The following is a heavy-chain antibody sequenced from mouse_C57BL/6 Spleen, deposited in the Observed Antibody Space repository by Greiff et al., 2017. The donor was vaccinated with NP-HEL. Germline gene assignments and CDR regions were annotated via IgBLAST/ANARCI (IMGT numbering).Heavy chain of an antibody. CDR1: GYAFSSYW. Sequence: QVQLQQSGAELVKPGASVKISCKASGYAFSSYWMNWVKQRPGKGLEWIGQIYPGDGDTNYNGKFKGKATLTADKSSSTAYMQLSSLTSEDSAVYFCARTPGYGNTWFAYWGQGTLVTVSA. V-gene: IGHV1-80*01. CDR3: ARTPGYGNTWFAY. D-gene: IGHD2-1*01. J-gene: IGHJ3*01. CDR2: IYPGDGDT.